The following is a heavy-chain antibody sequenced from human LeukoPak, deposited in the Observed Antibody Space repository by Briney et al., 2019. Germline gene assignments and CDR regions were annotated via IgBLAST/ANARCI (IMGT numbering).Heavy chain of an antibody. Sequence: SETLSLICSVSGYSIVSGYYWGWIRQPPGKGLEWIGRIYTSGSTNYNPSLKSRVTISVDTSKNQFSLKLSSVTAADTAVYYCARESSGWSPEGFDYWGQGTLVTVSS. D-gene: IGHD6-19*01. CDR3: ARESSGWSPEGFDY. CDR1: GYSIVSGYY. CDR2: IYTSGST. J-gene: IGHJ4*02. V-gene: IGHV4-38-2*02.